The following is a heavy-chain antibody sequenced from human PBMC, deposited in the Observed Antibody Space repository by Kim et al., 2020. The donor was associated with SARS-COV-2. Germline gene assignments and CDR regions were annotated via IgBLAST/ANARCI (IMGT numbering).Heavy chain of an antibody. Sequence: YPASVTGRFIISRDNSKNTLYLQMNGLRAEDTAVYYSARDGRWPNDAFDIWGQGTMVTVSS. V-gene: IGHV3-23*01. CDR3: ARDGRWPNDAFDI. D-gene: IGHD1-26*01. J-gene: IGHJ3*02.